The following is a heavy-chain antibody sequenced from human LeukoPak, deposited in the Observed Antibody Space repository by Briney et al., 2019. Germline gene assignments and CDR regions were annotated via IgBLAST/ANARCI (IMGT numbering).Heavy chain of an antibody. CDR3: ARTLRPGWFDP. CDR1: GGSFSGYY. Sequence: SETLSLTRAVYGGSFSGYYWSGIRPPPGKGLEGIGEINHSGSTNYNPSLKSRVTISVDTSKNQFSLKLSSVTAADTAVYYCARTLRPGWFDPWGQGTMVSVCS. V-gene: IGHV4-34*01. D-gene: IGHD2-21*02. J-gene: IGHJ5*02. CDR2: INHSGST.